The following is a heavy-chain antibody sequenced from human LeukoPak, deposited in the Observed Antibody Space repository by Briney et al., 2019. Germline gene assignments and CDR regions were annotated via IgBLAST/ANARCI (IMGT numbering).Heavy chain of an antibody. J-gene: IGHJ4*02. Sequence: ASVKVSCKASGYTFTSYAMHWVRQAPGQRLEWMGWINAGNGNTKYSQKFQGRVTITRDTSASTAYMELSSLRSEDTAVYYCAREGGGELLRDRNSDYWGQGTLVTVSS. CDR2: INAGNGNT. CDR1: GYTFTSYA. D-gene: IGHD1-26*01. CDR3: AREGGGELLRDRNSDY. V-gene: IGHV1-3*01.